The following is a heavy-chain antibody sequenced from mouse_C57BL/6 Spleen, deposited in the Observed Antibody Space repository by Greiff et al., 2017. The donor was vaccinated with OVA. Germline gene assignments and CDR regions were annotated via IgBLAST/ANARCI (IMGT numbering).Heavy chain of an antibody. Sequence: VKLQQPGAELVRPGTSVKLSCKASGYTFTSYWMHWVKQRPGQGLEWIGVIDPSDSYTNYNQKFKGKATLTVDTSSSTAYMQLSSLTSEDSAVYYCARRGYYPYFDYWGQGTTLTVSS. CDR1: GYTFTSYW. CDR2: IDPSDSYT. J-gene: IGHJ2*01. CDR3: ARRGYYPYFDY. D-gene: IGHD1-1*01. V-gene: IGHV1-59*01.